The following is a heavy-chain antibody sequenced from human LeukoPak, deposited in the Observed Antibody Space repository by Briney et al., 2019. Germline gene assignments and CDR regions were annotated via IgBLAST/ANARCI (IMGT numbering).Heavy chain of an antibody. J-gene: IGHJ4*02. Sequence: GASGTVSFTSSGYSFTYYYMHWVRQAQGQGLEWMGWINPNRGGTNYALKFPGRVTLTTDTSITTAYMELSRLLSAPPAISYCARGYGSGTYYSINSDYWGQGTLLTVSS. V-gene: IGHV1-2*02. CDR1: GYSFTYYY. CDR3: ARGYGSGTYYSINSDY. CDR2: INPNRGGT. D-gene: IGHD3-10*01.